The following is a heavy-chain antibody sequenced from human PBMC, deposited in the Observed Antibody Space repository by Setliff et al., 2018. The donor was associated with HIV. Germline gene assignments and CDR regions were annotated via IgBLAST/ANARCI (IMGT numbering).Heavy chain of an antibody. J-gene: IGHJ4*02. CDR2: IYYNGNA. CDR1: GGSMRSSGYS. CDR3: ARDMVRGVMDY. Sequence: SETLSLTCAVSGGSMRSSGYSWTWIRQAPGKGLEWVGYIYYNGNAYYNPSLKSRVTISVDTSKNQFSLKLSSVTAADTAVYYCARDMVRGVMDYWGQGTLVTVSS. D-gene: IGHD3-10*01. V-gene: IGHV4-30-2*01.